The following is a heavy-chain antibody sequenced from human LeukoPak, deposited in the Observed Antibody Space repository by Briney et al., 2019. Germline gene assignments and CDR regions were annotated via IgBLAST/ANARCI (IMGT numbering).Heavy chain of an antibody. V-gene: IGHV3-49*04. J-gene: IGHJ3*02. CDR1: GFTVSSNY. CDR2: IRSKADGGTT. CDR3: TRDRTGDRTDAFDI. D-gene: IGHD7-27*01. Sequence: GGSLRLSCAASGFTVSSNYMSWVRQAPGKGLEWVGFIRSKADGGTTENAASVKGRFTISRDDSKRIAYLQMNSLKIEDTAVYYCTRDRTGDRTDAFDIWGQGTMVTVSS.